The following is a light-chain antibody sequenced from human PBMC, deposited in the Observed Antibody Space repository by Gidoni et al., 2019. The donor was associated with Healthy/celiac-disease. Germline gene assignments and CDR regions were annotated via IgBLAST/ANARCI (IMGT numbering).Light chain of an antibody. CDR3: QQYDSTPRT. V-gene: IGKV3-20*01. J-gene: IGKJ1*01. CDR1: QRVSSSY. CDR2: AAS. Sequence: LLTQSPGTLSLSPGERATLTCRASQRVSSSYLAWYQQKPGQAPRLLIYAASSMATGVPYRFSGSGSGTDFTLTISRLEPEDFAVYYCQQYDSTPRTFGQGTKVEIK.